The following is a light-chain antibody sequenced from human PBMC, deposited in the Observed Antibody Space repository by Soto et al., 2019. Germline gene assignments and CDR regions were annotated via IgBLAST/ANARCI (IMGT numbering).Light chain of an antibody. CDR3: EQDGSSPLT. CDR2: GAS. J-gene: IGKJ4*01. V-gene: IGKV3-20*01. Sequence: EIVLTQSPGTLSLSPGERATLSCRASQSVSSNYLAWYQQKPGQAPRLLIYGASIRATGIPDRFSGSGSGTDFTLTISRLEPEDFAVYSCEQDGSSPLTFGGGTKVEIK. CDR1: QSVSSNY.